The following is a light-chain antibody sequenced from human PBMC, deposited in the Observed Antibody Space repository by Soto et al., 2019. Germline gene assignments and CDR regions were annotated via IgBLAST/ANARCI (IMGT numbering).Light chain of an antibody. Sequence: EIVMTQSPATLSVSPGERATLSCRASQSVSSNLAWYKQKPGQAPRLLIYGASTMATGFPARFSGSGSGTEFTLTICSLQSEDFAVYYCQQYNNWPKTFGQGTKV. CDR1: QSVSSN. J-gene: IGKJ1*01. CDR2: GAS. V-gene: IGKV3-15*01. CDR3: QQYNNWPKT.